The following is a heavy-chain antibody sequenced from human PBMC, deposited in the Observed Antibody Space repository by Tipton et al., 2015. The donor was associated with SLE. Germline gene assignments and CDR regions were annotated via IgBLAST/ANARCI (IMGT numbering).Heavy chain of an antibody. CDR3: ARGYRYFDWLSSYYFDY. D-gene: IGHD3-9*01. J-gene: IGHJ4*02. Sequence: TLSLTCAVSGGSISSSNWWSWVRQSPGKGLEWIGEIHHSGSTNYNPSLKSRVTISVDTSKNQFSLKLSSVTAADTAVYYCARGYRYFDWLSSYYFDYWGQRTLVTVSS. V-gene: IGHV4-4*02. CDR1: GGSISSSNW. CDR2: IHHSGST.